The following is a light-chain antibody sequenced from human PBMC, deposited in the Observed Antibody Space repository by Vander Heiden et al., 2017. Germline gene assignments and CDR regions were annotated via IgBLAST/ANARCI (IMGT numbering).Light chain of an antibody. Sequence: DIQMTQSPSSLSASVGDRVTITCRASQGISNYLAWYQQKPGKVPKLLIYAASTLQSGVPSRFSGNGSGTDFTLTISSLRPEDVATYYCQKYNSVPRGVTFGPGTKVDIK. CDR1: QGISNY. V-gene: IGKV1-27*01. J-gene: IGKJ3*01. CDR3: QKYNSVPRGVT. CDR2: AAS.